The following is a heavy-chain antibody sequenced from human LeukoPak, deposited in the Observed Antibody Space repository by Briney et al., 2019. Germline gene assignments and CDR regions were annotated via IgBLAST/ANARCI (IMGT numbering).Heavy chain of an antibody. Sequence: GGSLRLSCAASGFTVSSNYMSWVRQAPGKGLEWVTVIYSGGSTYYADSVKGRFTISRDNSKNTLYLQMNSLRAEDTAVYYCARGITMIPPKGDYWGQGTLVTVSS. CDR3: ARGITMIPPKGDY. J-gene: IGHJ4*02. D-gene: IGHD3-22*01. CDR2: IYSGGST. V-gene: IGHV3-66*01. CDR1: GFTVSSNY.